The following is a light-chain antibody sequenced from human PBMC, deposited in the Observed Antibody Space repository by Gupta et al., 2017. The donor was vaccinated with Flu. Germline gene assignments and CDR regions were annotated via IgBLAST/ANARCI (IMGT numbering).Light chain of an antibody. CDR2: GAS. CDR1: QSVSSN. CDR3: QQCNNWPPIT. V-gene: IGKV3-15*01. J-gene: IGKJ5*01. Sequence: EIVMTQSPATLSVSPGERATLSCRASQSVSSNLAWYQQKPGQAPRLLIYGASTRATGIPARFSGSGSGTEFTLTISSLQSEDFAVYYCQQCNNWPPITFGQGTRVEIK.